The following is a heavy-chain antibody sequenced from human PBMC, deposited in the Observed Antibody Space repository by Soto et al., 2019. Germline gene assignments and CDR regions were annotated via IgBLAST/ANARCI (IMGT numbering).Heavy chain of an antibody. CDR1: GGSISSGGYS. V-gene: IGHV4-30-2*01. Sequence: SETLSLTCTVSGGSISSGGYSWSWIRQPPGKGLEWIGYIYHSGSTYYNPSLKSRVTISVDRSKNQFSLKLSSVTAADTAVYYCARDYYDSSGHFHDAFDIWGQGTMVTVSS. J-gene: IGHJ3*02. CDR2: IYHSGST. D-gene: IGHD3-22*01. CDR3: ARDYYDSSGHFHDAFDI.